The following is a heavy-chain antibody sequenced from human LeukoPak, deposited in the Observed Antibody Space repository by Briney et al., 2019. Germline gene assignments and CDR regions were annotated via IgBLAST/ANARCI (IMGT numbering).Heavy chain of an antibody. D-gene: IGHD3-10*01. CDR2: IYYSGST. V-gene: IGHV4-39*07. J-gene: IGHJ4*02. CDR1: GGSISSSSYY. CDR3: ARVNVLLWFGESQYFDY. Sequence: PSETLSLTCTVSGGSISSSSYYWGWIRQPPGKGLEWIGSIYYSGSTYYNPSLKSRVTISVDTSKNQFSLKLSSVTAADTAVYYCARVNVLLWFGESQYFDYWGQGTLVTVS.